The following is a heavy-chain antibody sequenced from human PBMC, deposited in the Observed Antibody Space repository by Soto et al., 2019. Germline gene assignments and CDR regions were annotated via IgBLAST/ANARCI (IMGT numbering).Heavy chain of an antibody. Sequence: SETLSLTCSVSGYSVSSSDYYWAWIRQPPGKGLEWIGSMLYSGLTYYNPSLKSRVTLSVDTSKNQFSVRLNSVTASDTAVYYCARERRYFDWSPTPDAFDIWGQGTMVTVSS. CDR2: MLYSGLT. D-gene: IGHD3-9*01. CDR3: ARERRYFDWSPTPDAFDI. J-gene: IGHJ3*02. V-gene: IGHV4-39*02. CDR1: GYSVSSSDYY.